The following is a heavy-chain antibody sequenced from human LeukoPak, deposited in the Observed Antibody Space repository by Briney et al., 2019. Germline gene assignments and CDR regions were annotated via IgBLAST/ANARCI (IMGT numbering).Heavy chain of an antibody. CDR2: INHSGST. Sequence: TPSETLSLTCAVYGGSFSGYYWSWIRQPPGKGLEWIGEINHSGSTNYNPSLKSRVTISVDTSKNQFSLKLSSVTAADTAVYYCARGFMGSGYYYRYFQHWGQGTLVTVSS. J-gene: IGHJ1*01. CDR1: GGSFSGYY. D-gene: IGHD3-22*01. CDR3: ARGFMGSGYYYRYFQH. V-gene: IGHV4-34*01.